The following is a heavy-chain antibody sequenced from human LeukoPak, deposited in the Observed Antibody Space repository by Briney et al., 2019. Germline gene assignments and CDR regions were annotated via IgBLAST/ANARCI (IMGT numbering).Heavy chain of an antibody. V-gene: IGHV4-39*07. CDR3: ARDRAMEQWLVLHDAFDI. D-gene: IGHD6-19*01. Sequence: PSETLSLTCTVSGGSISSSSYYWGWIRQPPGKGLEWIGSIYYSGSTYYNPSLKSRVTISVDTSKNQFSLKLSSVTAADTAVYYCARDRAMEQWLVLHDAFDIWGQGTMVTVSS. CDR2: IYYSGST. J-gene: IGHJ3*02. CDR1: GGSISSSSYY.